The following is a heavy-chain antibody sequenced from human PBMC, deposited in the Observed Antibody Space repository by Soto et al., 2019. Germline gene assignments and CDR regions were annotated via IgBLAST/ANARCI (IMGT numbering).Heavy chain of an antibody. CDR3: ARTPGYSYGWMSVGGDY. CDR2: ISSSSSYI. V-gene: IGHV3-21*01. J-gene: IGHJ4*02. Sequence: GGSLRLSCAASGFTFSSYSMNWVRQAPGKGLEWVSSISSSSSYIYYADSVKGRFTISRDNAKNSLYLQMNSLRAEDTAVYYCARTPGYSYGWMSVGGDYWGQGTLVTVSS. D-gene: IGHD5-18*01. CDR1: GFTFSSYS.